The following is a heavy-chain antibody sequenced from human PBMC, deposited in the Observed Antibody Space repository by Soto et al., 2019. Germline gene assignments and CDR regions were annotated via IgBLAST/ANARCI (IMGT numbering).Heavy chain of an antibody. CDR1: GGTFSSYA. CDR2: IIPIFGTA. Sequence: SVKVSCKASGGTFSSYAISWVRQAPGQGLEWMGGIIPIFGTANYAQKFQGRVTITADESTSTAYMELSSLRSEDTAVYYCARDYYDSSGYYYYGMDVWGQGTTVTVSS. CDR3: ARDYYDSSGYYYYGMDV. V-gene: IGHV1-69*13. D-gene: IGHD3-22*01. J-gene: IGHJ6*02.